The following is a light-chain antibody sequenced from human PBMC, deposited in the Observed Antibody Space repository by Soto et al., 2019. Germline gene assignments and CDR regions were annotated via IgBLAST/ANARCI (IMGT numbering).Light chain of an antibody. J-gene: IGKJ5*01. CDR2: DAS. V-gene: IGKV3-11*01. Sequence: EILLTQTPATLSLSPGERATLSCRASQSVSRYLAWYQQKPGQAPRLLIYDASNRATGIPARFSGSGSGTDFTLTISSLEPEDFAVYYCHQRSNWPITFGQGTRLEIK. CDR3: HQRSNWPIT. CDR1: QSVSRY.